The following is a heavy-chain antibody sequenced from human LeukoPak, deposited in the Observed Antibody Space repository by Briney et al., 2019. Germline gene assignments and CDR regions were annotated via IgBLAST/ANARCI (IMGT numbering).Heavy chain of an antibody. J-gene: IGHJ4*02. CDR2: LNRNGDIT. CDR3: ARKGLGGELGGFDS. V-gene: IGHV3-20*04. Sequence: GGSLRLSCAASGYTFGDYGMSWVRQVPGKGLEWVSGLNRNGDITGYADFVQGRFTISRDNAKNSLYLQMNSLRVEDTALYYCARKGLGGELGGFDSWGQGTLVTVSS. D-gene: IGHD1-26*01. CDR1: GYTFGDYG.